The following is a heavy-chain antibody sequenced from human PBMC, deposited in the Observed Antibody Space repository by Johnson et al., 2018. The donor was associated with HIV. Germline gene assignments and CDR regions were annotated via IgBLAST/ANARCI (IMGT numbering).Heavy chain of an antibody. CDR3: AREKSYYYDSSGYPDTFDI. V-gene: IGHV3-30-3*01. Sequence: QVQLVECGGGVVQPGRSLRLSCAASGFTFSSYAMNWVRQAPGKGLEWVAVLSYDGSNTYYADSVKGRFTISRDNSKNTLYLQMNSLRAEDTAVYYCAREKSYYYDSSGYPDTFDIWGQGTMVIVSS. CDR1: GFTFSSYA. CDR2: LSYDGSNT. D-gene: IGHD3-22*01. J-gene: IGHJ3*02.